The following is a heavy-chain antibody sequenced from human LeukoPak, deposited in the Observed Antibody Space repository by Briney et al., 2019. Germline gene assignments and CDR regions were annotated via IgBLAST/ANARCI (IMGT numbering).Heavy chain of an antibody. CDR2: IGGSGADT. J-gene: IGHJ4*02. CDR3: AKEEIRHFDFDC. CDR1: GPTFSTYA. Sequence: GGSLRLSCAASGPTFSTYAMNWVRQAPGKGLEWVSGIGGSGADTSYADSVKGRFTIARDNSKNTLYLQMNSLRAEDTAVYYCAKEEIRHFDFDCWGQGTLVTVSS. D-gene: IGHD3-3*02. V-gene: IGHV3-23*01.